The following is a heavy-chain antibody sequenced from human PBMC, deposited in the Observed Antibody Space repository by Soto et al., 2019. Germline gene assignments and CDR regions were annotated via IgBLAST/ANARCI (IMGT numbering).Heavy chain of an antibody. CDR3: AKTDYGDYVFVY. D-gene: IGHD4-17*01. CDR1: GFTFSSYG. J-gene: IGHJ4*02. V-gene: IGHV3-30*18. Sequence: GSLRLSCAASGFTFSSYGMHWVRQAPGKGLEWVAVISYDGSNKYYADSVKGRFTISRDNSKNTLYLQMNSLRAEDTAVYYCAKTDYGDYVFVYWGQGTLVTVSS. CDR2: ISYDGSNK.